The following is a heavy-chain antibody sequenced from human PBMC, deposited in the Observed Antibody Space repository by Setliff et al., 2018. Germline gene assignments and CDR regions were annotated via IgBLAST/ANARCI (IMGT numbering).Heavy chain of an antibody. V-gene: IGHV3-23*01. Sequence: GGSLRLSCTASGFTFGDYAMSWVRQAPGKGLEWVSAISGSGGSTYYADSVRGRFTVSRDNAKESLYLQMNNLGAEDTAVYYCAKNGFGVVALGVNNWFDPWGQGTLVTVSS. D-gene: IGHD3-10*01. CDR2: ISGSGGST. J-gene: IGHJ5*02. CDR1: GFTFGDYA. CDR3: AKNGFGVVALGVNNWFDP.